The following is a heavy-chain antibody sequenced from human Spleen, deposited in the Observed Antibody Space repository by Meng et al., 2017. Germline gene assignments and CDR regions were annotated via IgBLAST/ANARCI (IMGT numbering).Heavy chain of an antibody. CDR1: GGSISSGGYY. J-gene: IGHJ5*02. D-gene: IGHD6-13*01. CDR2: IYYSGST. CDR3: ARGVCSSSCYFHNWFDP. V-gene: IGHV4-31*03. Sequence: QVQRQESGPGLVKPPQPLSLTYTVSGGSISSGGYYWSWIRQHPGKGLEWIGYIYYSGSTYYNPSLKSRVTISVDTSKNQFSLKLSSVTAADTAVYYCARGVCSSSCYFHNWFDPWGQGTLVTVSS.